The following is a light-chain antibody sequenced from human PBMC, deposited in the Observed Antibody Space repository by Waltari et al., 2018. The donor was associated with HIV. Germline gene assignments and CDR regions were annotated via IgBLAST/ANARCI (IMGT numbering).Light chain of an antibody. Sequence: QSALPQPASVSWSPGQSLTISCTGSRSNIWSYNLVSWYQQHPGKAPKLRVYEVNKRPSGISNRVSGSKSGNTASLTISGLQAEDEADYYCCSFARSSTWVFGGGTKLSVL. CDR1: RSNIWSYNL. CDR3: CSFARSSTWV. CDR2: EVN. V-gene: IGLV2-23*02. J-gene: IGLJ3*02.